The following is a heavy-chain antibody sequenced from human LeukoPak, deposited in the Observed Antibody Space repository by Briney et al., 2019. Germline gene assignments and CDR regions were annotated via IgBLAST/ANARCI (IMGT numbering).Heavy chain of an antibody. CDR1: GFTLSSYA. CDR2: TSSSDAGT. J-gene: IGHJ4*02. CDR3: AKEGLWFGEFDFDY. D-gene: IGHD3-10*01. Sequence: GGSLRLSCAASGFTLSSYAMSWVRQAPGKGLEWVSATSSSDAGTYYADSVRGRFTISRDNSKNTLYLQMNSLRAEDTAVYYCAKEGLWFGEFDFDYWGQGTLVTVSS. V-gene: IGHV3-23*01.